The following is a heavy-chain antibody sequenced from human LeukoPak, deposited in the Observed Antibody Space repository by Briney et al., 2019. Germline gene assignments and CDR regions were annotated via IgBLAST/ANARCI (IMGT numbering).Heavy chain of an antibody. D-gene: IGHD3-22*01. Sequence: GGSLRLSCAASGFTFSSYGMHWVRQVPGKGLEWVAVISYDGSKKYYADSVKGRFTISRDNSKNTLYLQMNSLRAEDTAVYYCAKDLSSGYFDYWGQGTLVTVSS. CDR3: AKDLSSGYFDY. J-gene: IGHJ4*02. CDR1: GFTFSSYG. V-gene: IGHV3-30*18. CDR2: ISYDGSKK.